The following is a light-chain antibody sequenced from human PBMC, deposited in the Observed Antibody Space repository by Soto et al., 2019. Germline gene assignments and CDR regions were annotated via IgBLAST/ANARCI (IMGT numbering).Light chain of an antibody. J-gene: IGKJ1*01. V-gene: IGKV3-15*01. CDR1: QSVRSSY. CDR2: GAS. Sequence: EIVLTQSPGTLSLSPGERATLNCRASQSVRSSYLAWYQQKPGQAPRLLIYGASTRATGIPARFSGGGSGTEFTLTISSLQSEDFAVYYCQQFNTWPRDTFGQGTKVDIK. CDR3: QQFNTWPRDT.